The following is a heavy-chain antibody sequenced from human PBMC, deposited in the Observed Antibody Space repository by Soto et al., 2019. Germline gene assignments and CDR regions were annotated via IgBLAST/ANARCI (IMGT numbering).Heavy chain of an antibody. CDR1: GGSISSGGYY. CDR2: IYYSGST. CDR3: ARLPDFWSGYVFDY. Sequence: SETLSLTCTVSGGSISSGGYYWSWIRQHPGKGLEWIGYIYYSGSTYYNPSLKSRVTISVDTSKNQFSLKLSSVTAADTAVYYCARLPDFWSGYVFDYWGQGTLVTVSS. D-gene: IGHD3-3*01. V-gene: IGHV4-31*03. J-gene: IGHJ4*02.